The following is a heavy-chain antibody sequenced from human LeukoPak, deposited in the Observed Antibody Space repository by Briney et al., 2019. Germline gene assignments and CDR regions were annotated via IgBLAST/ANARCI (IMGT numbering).Heavy chain of an antibody. J-gene: IGHJ4*02. CDR1: GYTFTSYG. Sequence: ASVKVSCKASGYTFTSYGINWVRQPPGQGLEWLGWISGYTGHTNYVQKIQGRVTMTTDTSTNTAYMELRSLRSDDTAVYYCARGPGIAVAGVFDYWGQGSLVTVSS. CDR3: ARGPGIAVAGVFDY. V-gene: IGHV1-18*04. CDR2: ISGYTGHT. D-gene: IGHD6-19*01.